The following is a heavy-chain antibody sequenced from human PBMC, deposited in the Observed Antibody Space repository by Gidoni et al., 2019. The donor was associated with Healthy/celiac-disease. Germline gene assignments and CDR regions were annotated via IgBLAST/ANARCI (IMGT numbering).Heavy chain of an antibody. CDR1: GGSFSGYY. CDR3: ARGKNQTDGWGWFDP. V-gene: IGHV4-34*01. Sequence: QVQLQQWGAGLLKPSETLSLTCAVYGGSFSGYYLSWIRQPPGQGLEWIGKITHSGSTNYNPSLKSLVTISVDTSKNQFSLKLSAVTAADTAVYYCARGKNQTDGWGWFDPWGQGTLVTVSS. J-gene: IGHJ5*02. D-gene: IGHD3-10*01. CDR2: ITHSGST.